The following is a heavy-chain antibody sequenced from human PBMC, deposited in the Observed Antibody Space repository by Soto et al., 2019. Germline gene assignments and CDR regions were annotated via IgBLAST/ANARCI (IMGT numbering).Heavy chain of an antibody. V-gene: IGHV1-69*01. CDR3: ARARGDADYGDPRGNAFDI. CDR1: GGTFSSYA. D-gene: IGHD4-17*01. J-gene: IGHJ3*02. CDR2: IIPIFGTV. Sequence: QVQLVQSGAEVKKPGSSVKVSCKASGGTFSSYAISWVRQAPGQGLEWMGGIIPIFGTVNYAQKFQGRVTITADESTSTAYMELSSLRSEDTAVYYCARARGDADYGDPRGNAFDIWGQGTMVTVSS.